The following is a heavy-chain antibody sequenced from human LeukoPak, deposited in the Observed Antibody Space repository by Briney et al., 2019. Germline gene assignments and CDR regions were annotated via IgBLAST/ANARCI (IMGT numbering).Heavy chain of an antibody. Sequence: ASVKVSCKASGYTFTSYGISWVRQAPGQGLEWMGGITTYNGDSNYAQNLQGRVTMTTDTSTTTAYMELRSLRSDDTAVYYCARRSGNWYYFDYWGQGTLVTVSS. CDR3: ARRSGNWYYFDY. D-gene: IGHD6-13*01. CDR2: ITTYNGDS. V-gene: IGHV1-18*01. CDR1: GYTFTSYG. J-gene: IGHJ4*02.